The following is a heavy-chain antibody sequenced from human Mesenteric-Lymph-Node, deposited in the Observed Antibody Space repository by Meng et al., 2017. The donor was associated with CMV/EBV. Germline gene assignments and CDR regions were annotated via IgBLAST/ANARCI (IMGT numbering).Heavy chain of an antibody. J-gene: IGHJ6*02. CDR3: ARGGVRGFSGYDSQFYYYGMDV. CDR1: GYTFTGYY. CDR2: INADSGGA. D-gene: IGHD5-12*01. V-gene: IGHV1-2*02. Sequence: ASVKVSCKASGYTFTGYYMHWVRQAPGQGLEWMGWINADSGGANYAQQFQGRVIITRDTSISTAYMELSRLRSDDTAVYYCARGGVRGFSGYDSQFYYYGMDVWGRGTTVTVSS.